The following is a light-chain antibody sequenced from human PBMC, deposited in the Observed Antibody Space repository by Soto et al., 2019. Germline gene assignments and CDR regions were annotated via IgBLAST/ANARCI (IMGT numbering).Light chain of an antibody. CDR3: ATWDGSLSAVL. CDR1: SSNIGSHD. Sequence: QLVLTQPPSASGTPGQRVTISCSGSSSNIGSHDVFWYQQLPGTAPKLLIYKNGQRPSGVPDRFSGSRSGTSASLAISGLRSQDEAEYYCATWDGSLSAVLFGGGTKVTVL. J-gene: IGLJ2*01. V-gene: IGLV1-47*01. CDR2: KNG.